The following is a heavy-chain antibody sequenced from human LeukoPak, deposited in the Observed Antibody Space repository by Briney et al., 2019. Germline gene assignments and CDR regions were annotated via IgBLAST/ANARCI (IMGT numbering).Heavy chain of an antibody. Sequence: KPSETLSLTCTVSGGSISNSPYYFWGWIRQPPGKGREWISTVSYSGVTYYNPSLKSRVTISVDGSKSQFALKVSSVTAADTAVYYCGRGRWGSSGSTSGGHFRYWGQGTLVTVSS. CDR1: GGSISNSPYY. J-gene: IGHJ4*02. D-gene: IGHD6-19*01. CDR2: VSYSGVT. CDR3: GRGRWGSSGSTSGGHFRY. V-gene: IGHV4-39*02.